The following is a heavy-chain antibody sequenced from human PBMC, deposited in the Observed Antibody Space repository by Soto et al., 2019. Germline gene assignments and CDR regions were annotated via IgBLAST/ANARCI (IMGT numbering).Heavy chain of an antibody. V-gene: IGHV4-34*01. J-gene: IGHJ4*02. D-gene: IGHD2-2*01. Sequence: SETLSLTCAVYGVSFSEYSWTWIRQPPGKGLEWIGEINHSGSSYYNPSLESRVTISVDTSKNQFSLKLSSVTAADTAVYYCARGRTSSPTPGDYWGQGTLVTVSS. CDR1: GVSFSEYS. CDR2: INHSGSS. CDR3: ARGRTSSPTPGDY.